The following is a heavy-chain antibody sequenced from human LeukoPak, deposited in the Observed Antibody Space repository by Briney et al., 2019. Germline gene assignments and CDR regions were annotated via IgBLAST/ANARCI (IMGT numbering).Heavy chain of an antibody. Sequence: GRSLRLSCAASGFTFSSYWMSWVRQAPGKGLEWVANIKEDGGEKYSVDSVKGRFTISRDNAMNSLYLEMNSLRAEDTALYYCAKDRDGSGSYSDYWGQGTLVTVSS. J-gene: IGHJ4*02. CDR1: GFTFSSYW. V-gene: IGHV3-7*03. CDR3: AKDRDGSGSYSDY. D-gene: IGHD3-10*01. CDR2: IKEDGGEK.